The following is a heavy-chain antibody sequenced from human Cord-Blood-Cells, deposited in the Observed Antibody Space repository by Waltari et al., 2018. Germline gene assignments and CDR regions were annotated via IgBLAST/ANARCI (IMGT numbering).Heavy chain of an antibody. CDR3: ARDIGFWSGYHNPGAFDI. J-gene: IGHJ3*02. CDR2: ISAYKCNT. Sequence: QVQLVQSGAEVKKPGASVKVSCKASGYTFTSYGISWVRQAPGQGLEWLGWISAYKCNTNYAKKLQGRVTMTTDTSTSTAYMELRSLRSDDTAVYYCARDIGFWSGYHNPGAFDIWGQGTMVTVSS. CDR1: GYTFTSYG. D-gene: IGHD3-3*01. V-gene: IGHV1-18*01.